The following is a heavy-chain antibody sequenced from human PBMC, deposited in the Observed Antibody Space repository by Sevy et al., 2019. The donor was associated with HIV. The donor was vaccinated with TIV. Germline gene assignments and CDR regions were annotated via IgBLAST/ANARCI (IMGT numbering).Heavy chain of an antibody. V-gene: IGHV3-7*01. J-gene: IGHJ4*02. CDR2: INQNGSVT. CDR1: GFSLNSFW. Sequence: GGTLRLSCAASGFSLNSFWWNWVRQTPGKGLEWVANINQNGSVTYNVDSVKGLFTISGDNSRNLLFLQMTGLRVEDTALYYCVRDVATNGSFWGQGTLVTVSS. D-gene: IGHD2-15*01. CDR3: VRDVATNGSF.